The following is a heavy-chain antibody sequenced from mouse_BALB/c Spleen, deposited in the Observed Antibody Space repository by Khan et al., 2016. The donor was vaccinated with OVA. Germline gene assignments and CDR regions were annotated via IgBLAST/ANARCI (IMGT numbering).Heavy chain of an antibody. J-gene: IGHJ2*01. CDR3: ARKNGSDFDY. CDR1: GYSFIGYF. CDR2: INPHIGET. Sequence: EVQLQQSGPELVKPGASVKISCKASGYSFIGYFMNWVMQSLGKSLEWIGRINPHIGETFYNQKFKGKATLTVDESSSTVHMELRSLASEDSAVYYCARKNGSDFDYWGQGTTLTVSS. V-gene: IGHV1-20*02. D-gene: IGHD1-1*01.